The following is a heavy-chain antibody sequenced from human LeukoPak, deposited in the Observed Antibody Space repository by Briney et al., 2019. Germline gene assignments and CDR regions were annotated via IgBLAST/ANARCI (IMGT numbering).Heavy chain of an antibody. CDR1: GGSFSGYY. CDR2: INHSGST. CDR3: ARALLDYGDYVDY. Sequence: PSETLSLTCAVYGGSFSGYYWSWIRQPPGKGLEWIGEINHSGSTNYNPSLKSRVTISVDTSKNQFSLKLSSVTAADTAVYYCARALLDYGDYVDYWGQGTLVTVSS. D-gene: IGHD4-17*01. V-gene: IGHV4-34*01. J-gene: IGHJ4*02.